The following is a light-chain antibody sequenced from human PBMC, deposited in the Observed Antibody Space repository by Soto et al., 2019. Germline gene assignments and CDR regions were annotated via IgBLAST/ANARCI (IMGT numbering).Light chain of an antibody. Sequence: VMTQSPDTLSVSPGDRASLSCRASQSVSSNLAWYQQKPDQAPRLLIYGASTRATGIPARFSGSGSGTEFTLTISSLQSEDFAVYYCQQYNNWWTFGQGTKVDI. CDR2: GAS. J-gene: IGKJ1*01. V-gene: IGKV3-15*01. CDR1: QSVSSN. CDR3: QQYNNWWT.